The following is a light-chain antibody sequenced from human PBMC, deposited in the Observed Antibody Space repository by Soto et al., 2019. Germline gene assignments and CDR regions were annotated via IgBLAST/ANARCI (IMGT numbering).Light chain of an antibody. V-gene: IGKV3-11*01. Sequence: EIVLTQSPATLSLSPGERATLSCRASQSVSIYLAWYQHKPGQAPRLLIYDGSNRATGIPARFSGSGSGTDFTLTISSLEPEDFAVYYCQQRSNWPIFTFGPGTRVDVK. CDR1: QSVSIY. J-gene: IGKJ3*01. CDR3: QQRSNWPIFT. CDR2: DGS.